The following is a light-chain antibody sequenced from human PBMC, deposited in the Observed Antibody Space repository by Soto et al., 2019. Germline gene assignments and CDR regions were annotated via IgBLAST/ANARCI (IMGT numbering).Light chain of an antibody. Sequence: SYELTQPPSVSVAPGQTARFTCGGNNIGSNSVHWYQQKPGQAPVVVVYDDTVRPSGIPERFSGSNSGNTATLTVSRVEAGDEADYYCQVWDNGNDQVVFGGGTKLTVL. CDR3: QVWDNGNDQVV. CDR2: DDT. V-gene: IGLV3-21*02. CDR1: NIGSNS. J-gene: IGLJ2*01.